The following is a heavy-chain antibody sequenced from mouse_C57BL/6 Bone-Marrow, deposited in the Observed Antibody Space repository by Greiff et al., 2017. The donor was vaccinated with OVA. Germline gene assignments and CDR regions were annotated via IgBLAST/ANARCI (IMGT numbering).Heavy chain of an antibody. V-gene: IGHV1-69*01. CDR2: IDPSDSYT. J-gene: IGHJ2*01. D-gene: IGHD2-1*01. CDR3: ARSGNWVYFDY. Sequence: QVQLQQPGAELVMPGASVKLSCKASGYTFTSYWMHWVKQRPGQGLEWIGEIDPSDSYTNYNQKFKGKSTLTVDKSSSTAYMQFSSLTSEDSAIYYCARSGNWVYFDYWGQGTTLTVSS. CDR1: GYTFTSYW.